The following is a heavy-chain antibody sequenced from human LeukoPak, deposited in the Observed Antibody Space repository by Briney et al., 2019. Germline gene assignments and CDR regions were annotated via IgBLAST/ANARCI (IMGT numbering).Heavy chain of an antibody. J-gene: IGHJ4*02. CDR2: IYYSGST. Sequence: SETLSLTCTVSGGSISSHYWSWIRQPPGKGLEWIGYIYYSGSTNHNPSLKSRVTISVDTSKNQFSLKLSSVTAADTAVYYCAGPASSASTYSSSWYFFEYWGQGTLVTVSS. V-gene: IGHV4-59*11. CDR1: GGSISSHY. D-gene: IGHD6-13*01. CDR3: AGPASSASTYSSSWYFFEY.